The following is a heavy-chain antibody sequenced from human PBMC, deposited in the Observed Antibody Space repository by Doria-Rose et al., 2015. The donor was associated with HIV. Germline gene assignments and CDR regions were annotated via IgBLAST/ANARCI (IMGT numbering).Heavy chain of an antibody. CDR2: INVDNGNT. CDR1: GYTFTRYA. D-gene: IGHD2-2*01. J-gene: IGHJ4*02. V-gene: IGHV1-3*01. Sequence: VQLVQSGAEVKKPGASVRVSCKASGYTFTRYAMHWVRQAPGQRPEWMGWINVDNGNTEYSQKFQGRLTITRDTSASTAYMELSSLTSGDTAVYYCAKDRVRVVQAATTLDFWGQGTLVTVSS. CDR3: AKDRVRVVQAATTLDF.